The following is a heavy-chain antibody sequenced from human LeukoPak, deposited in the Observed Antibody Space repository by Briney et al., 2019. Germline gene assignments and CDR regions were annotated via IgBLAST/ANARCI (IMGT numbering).Heavy chain of an antibody. CDR1: GYSISSGYY. V-gene: IGHV4-38-2*02. Sequence: SETLSLTCTVPGYSISSGYYWGWIRQPPGKGLEWIGSIYHSGGTYYNPSLKSRVTISVDTSKNQFSLKVSSVTAADTAVYYCARVTMVTTDYWGQGTLVTVSS. CDR2: IYHSGGT. J-gene: IGHJ4*02. D-gene: IGHD4/OR15-4a*01. CDR3: ARVTMVTTDY.